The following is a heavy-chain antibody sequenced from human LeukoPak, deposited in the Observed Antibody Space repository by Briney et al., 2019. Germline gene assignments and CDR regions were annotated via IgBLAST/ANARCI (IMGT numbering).Heavy chain of an antibody. CDR1: GFTVSSNY. D-gene: IGHD3-9*01. Sequence: GGSLRLSCAASGFTVSSNYMSWVRQAPGEGLEWVSVIYSGGSTYYADSVKGRFTISRDNSKNTLYLQMNSLRAEDTAVYYCARAYDILTGLDYWGQGTLVTVSS. CDR3: ARAYDILTGLDY. V-gene: IGHV3-53*01. CDR2: IYSGGST. J-gene: IGHJ4*02.